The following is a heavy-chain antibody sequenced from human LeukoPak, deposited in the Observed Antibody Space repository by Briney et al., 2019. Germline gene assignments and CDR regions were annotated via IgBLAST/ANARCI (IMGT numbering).Heavy chain of an antibody. CDR3: ARALTEYYDFWSGYPGDAFDI. V-gene: IGHV1-46*01. CDR2: INPSGGST. CDR1: GFTFTSYY. J-gene: IGHJ3*02. D-gene: IGHD3-3*01. Sequence: GRSLRLSCAASGFTFTSYYMHWVRQAPGQGLEWMGIINPSGGSTSYAQKFQGRVTKTRDTSTSTVYMELSSLRSEDTAVYYCARALTEYYDFWSGYPGDAFDIWGQGTMVTVSS.